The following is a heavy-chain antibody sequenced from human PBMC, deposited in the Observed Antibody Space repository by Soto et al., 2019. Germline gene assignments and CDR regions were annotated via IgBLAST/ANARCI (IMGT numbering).Heavy chain of an antibody. V-gene: IGHV1-24*01. CDR2: FAPNDGET. CDR3: ARGSIQLWSEYNWFDP. Sequence: ASVKVSCKVPGYTLTELSMHWVRQAPGKGLEWMGGFAPNDGETIYAQKFQGRVTMTEDTSTDTAYMELSSLRSEDTAVYYCARGSIQLWSEYNWFDPWGQGTLVTVSS. CDR1: GYTLTELS. J-gene: IGHJ5*02. D-gene: IGHD5-18*01.